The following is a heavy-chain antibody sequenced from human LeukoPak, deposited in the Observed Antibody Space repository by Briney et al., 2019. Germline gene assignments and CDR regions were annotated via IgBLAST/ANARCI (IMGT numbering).Heavy chain of an antibody. D-gene: IGHD5-24*01. V-gene: IGHV1-69*04. J-gene: IGHJ4*02. CDR1: GGTFSSYA. CDR3: ARGEIVEMATIDY. Sequence: ASVKVSCKASGGTFSSYAISWVRQAPGQGLEWMGRIIPIFGIANYAQKFQGRVTITADKSTRTAYLELSSLSSEDTAVYYCARGEIVEMATIDYWGQGTLVTVSS. CDR2: IIPIFGIA.